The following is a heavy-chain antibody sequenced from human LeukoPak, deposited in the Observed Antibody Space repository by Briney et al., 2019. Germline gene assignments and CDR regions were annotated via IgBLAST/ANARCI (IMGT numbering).Heavy chain of an antibody. D-gene: IGHD2-15*01. V-gene: IGHV5-51*01. CDR3: ARREASANFDY. Sequence: NLGESLKISCKGSGYSFASFWIGWVRQMPGKGLEWMGIIYSGDSDTRYSPSFQGQVIISADRSVNTVYLQWDSLKASDTATYYCARREASANFDYWGQGTLVTVSS. CDR1: GYSFASFW. J-gene: IGHJ4*02. CDR2: IYSGDSDT.